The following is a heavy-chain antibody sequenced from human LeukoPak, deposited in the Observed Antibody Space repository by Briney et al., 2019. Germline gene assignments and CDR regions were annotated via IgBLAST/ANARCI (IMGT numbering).Heavy chain of an antibody. CDR2: IYYSGST. D-gene: IGHD3-22*01. V-gene: IGHV4-59*08. J-gene: IGHJ4*02. CDR1: GGSISSYY. CDR3: ARSSRRYYDSSGYLAY. Sequence: SETLSLTCTVSGGSISSYYWSWIRLPPGKGLEWIGYIYYSGSTNYNPSLKSRVTISVDTSKNQFSLKLSSATAADTAVYYCARSSRRYYDSSGYLAYWGQGTLVTVSS.